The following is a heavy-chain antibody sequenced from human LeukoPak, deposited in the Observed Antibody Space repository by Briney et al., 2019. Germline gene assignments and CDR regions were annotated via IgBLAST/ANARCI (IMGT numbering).Heavy chain of an antibody. CDR3: ARGPGWNSGSPRYSDY. J-gene: IGHJ4*02. D-gene: IGHD1-26*01. CDR2: INWNGGSI. V-gene: IGHV3-20*04. Sequence: PGGSLRLSXAASGFAFDDYGMSWVGQAPGKGLEWVSGINWNGGSIGYGDSVKGRITISRDNAKNSLYLQMDSLRAEDTALYYCARGPGWNSGSPRYSDYWGQGTLVTVSS. CDR1: GFAFDDYG.